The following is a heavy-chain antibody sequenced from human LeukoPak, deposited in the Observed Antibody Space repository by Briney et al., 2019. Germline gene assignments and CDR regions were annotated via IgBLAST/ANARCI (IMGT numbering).Heavy chain of an antibody. CDR3: ARHYMGSHYNRGLDY. D-gene: IGHD3-10*01. CDR2: IHHSGST. V-gene: IGHV4-39*01. Sequence: SETLSLTCTVSGGSISSSTYYWGWIRQPPGKGLEWIGSIHHSGSTYYNPSLKSRVTISVDTSKNQFSLKLSSVTAADTAVYYCARHYMGSHYNRGLDYWGQGSLVTVSS. CDR1: GGSISSSTYY. J-gene: IGHJ4*02.